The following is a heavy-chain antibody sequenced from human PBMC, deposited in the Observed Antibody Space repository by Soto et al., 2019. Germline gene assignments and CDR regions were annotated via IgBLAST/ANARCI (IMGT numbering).Heavy chain of an antibody. V-gene: IGHV1-69*02. CDR3: ARARSNYDNWFDP. J-gene: IGHJ5*02. CDR2: IIPILGIA. CDR1: GGTFSSYT. D-gene: IGHD4-4*01. Sequence: GASVKVSCKASGGTFSSYTISWVRQAPGQGLEWMGRIIPILGIANYAQKFQGRVTITADKSTSTAYMELSSLRSEDTAVYYCARARSNYDNWFDPSGQATLVTVSS.